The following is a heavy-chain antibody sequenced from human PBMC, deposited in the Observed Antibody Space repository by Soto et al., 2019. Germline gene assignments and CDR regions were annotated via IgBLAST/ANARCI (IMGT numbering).Heavy chain of an antibody. CDR2: ISGSGGST. D-gene: IGHD3-9*01. J-gene: IGHJ4*02. Sequence: PVGFLRLSCAASGFTFSSYAMSWVRQAPGKGLEWVSAISGSGGSTYYADSVKGRFTISRDNSKNTLYLQMNSLRAEDTAVYYCAKDSILTGYYTDVYWGQGTLVTV. CDR1: GFTFSSYA. V-gene: IGHV3-23*01. CDR3: AKDSILTGYYTDVY.